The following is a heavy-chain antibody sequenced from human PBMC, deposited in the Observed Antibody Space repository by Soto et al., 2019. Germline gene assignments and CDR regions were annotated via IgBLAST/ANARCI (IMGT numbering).Heavy chain of an antibody. Sequence: SETLSLTCTVSGGSISSGDYYWSWIRQPPGKGLEWIGYIYYSGSTYYNPSLKSRVTISVDTSKNQFSLKLSSVTAADTAVYYCARVGAPLYGSDRYYFDYWGQGTLVTVSS. CDR3: ARVGAPLYGSDRYYFDY. V-gene: IGHV4-30-4*01. D-gene: IGHD3-10*01. J-gene: IGHJ4*02. CDR2: IYYSGST. CDR1: GGSISSGDYY.